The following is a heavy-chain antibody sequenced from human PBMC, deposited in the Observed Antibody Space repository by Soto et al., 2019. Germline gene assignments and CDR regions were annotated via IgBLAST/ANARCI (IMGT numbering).Heavy chain of an antibody. Sequence: QVQLQQSAPGLVKPLGTLSLTCGVSGDSITTYKWWTWVRQTPGRGLEWIGEIYDSGNTRYNPSLKSRVTISKDTSKNLLSLKLNSVTVADTAVYYCATCQLGEYYYAMDMWGQGTTVTVSS. CDR2: IYDSGNT. CDR3: ATCQLGEYYYAMDM. CDR1: GDSITTYKW. V-gene: IGHV4-4*02. J-gene: IGHJ6*01. D-gene: IGHD7-27*01.